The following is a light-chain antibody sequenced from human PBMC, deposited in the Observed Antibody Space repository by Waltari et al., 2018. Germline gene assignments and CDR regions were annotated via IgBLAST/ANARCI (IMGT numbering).Light chain of an antibody. Sequence: EIVLTPSPGTLSLSPGERATLSCRASQGVGKYLAWYQQRPGQAPRLLLYHASIRATSIPDRFSGSGYGTDFSLTISRLEPEDFAVYYCQKYDFLPATFGQGTTVEIK. CDR3: QKYDFLPAT. V-gene: IGKV3-20*01. CDR2: HAS. J-gene: IGKJ1*01. CDR1: QGVGKY.